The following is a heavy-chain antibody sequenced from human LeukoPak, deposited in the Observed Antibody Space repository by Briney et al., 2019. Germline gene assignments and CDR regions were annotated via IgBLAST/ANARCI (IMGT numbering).Heavy chain of an antibody. CDR1: GFTFSSYA. Sequence: PGASLRLSCAASGFTFSSYAMSWVRQAPGKGLEWVSVISGSGGSTYYADSVKGRFTISRDNSKSTLYLQMNSLRAEDTAVYYCAKDQSGSYYYFDYWGQGTLVTVSS. D-gene: IGHD1-26*01. V-gene: IGHV3-23*01. CDR2: ISGSGGST. CDR3: AKDQSGSYYYFDY. J-gene: IGHJ4*02.